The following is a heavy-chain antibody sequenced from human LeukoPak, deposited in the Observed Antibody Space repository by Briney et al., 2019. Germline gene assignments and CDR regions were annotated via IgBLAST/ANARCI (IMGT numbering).Heavy chain of an antibody. V-gene: IGHV3-21*01. CDR2: ISSSSSYI. J-gene: IGHJ4*02. Sequence: PGGSLRLSCAASGFTFSSYSMNWVRQAPGGGLEWVSSISSSSSYIYYADSVKGRFTISRDNAKNSLYLQMNSLRAEDTAVYYCAREPSSRGRAMVPFVWGQGTLVTVSS. CDR1: GFTFSSYS. CDR3: AREPSSRGRAMVPFV. D-gene: IGHD5-18*01.